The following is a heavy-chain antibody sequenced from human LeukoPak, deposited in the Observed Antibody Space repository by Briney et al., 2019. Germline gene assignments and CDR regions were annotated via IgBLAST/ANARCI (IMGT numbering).Heavy chain of an antibody. V-gene: IGHV1-69*04. J-gene: IGHJ4*02. Sequence: SVKVSCKASGGTFSSYAISWVRQAPGQGLEWMGRIIPILGIANYAQKFQGRVAITADKSTSTAYMELSSLRSEDTAVYYCARGAVSSGYALFDYWGQGTLVTVSS. D-gene: IGHD3-22*01. CDR2: IIPILGIA. CDR3: ARGAVSSGYALFDY. CDR1: GGTFSSYA.